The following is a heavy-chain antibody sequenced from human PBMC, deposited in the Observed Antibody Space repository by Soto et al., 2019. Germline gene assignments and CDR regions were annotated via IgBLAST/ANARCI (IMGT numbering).Heavy chain of an antibody. CDR2: ISGSGGST. V-gene: IGHV3-23*01. J-gene: IGHJ3*02. CDR1: GLTFSSYA. D-gene: IGHD5-12*01. CDR3: AKDYSGYDYTDAFDI. Sequence: PGGSLRLSCAASGLTFSSYAMSWVRQAPGKGLEWVSAISGSGGSTYYADSVKGRFTISRDNSKNTLYLQMNSLRAEDTAVYYCAKDYSGYDYTDAFDIWGQGTMVTVSS.